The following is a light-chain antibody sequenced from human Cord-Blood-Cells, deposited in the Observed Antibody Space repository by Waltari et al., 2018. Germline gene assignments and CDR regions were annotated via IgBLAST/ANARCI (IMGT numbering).Light chain of an antibody. CDR1: SLRSYY. V-gene: IGLV3-19*01. CDR3: NSRDSSGNPV. Sequence: SSELTHDPAVSVALGQPVRITCQGDSLRSYYASWYQQKPGQAPVLVIYGKNNRPSGIPDRFSGSSSGNTASLTITGAQAEDEADYYCNSRDSSGNPVFGTGTKVTVL. CDR2: GKN. J-gene: IGLJ1*01.